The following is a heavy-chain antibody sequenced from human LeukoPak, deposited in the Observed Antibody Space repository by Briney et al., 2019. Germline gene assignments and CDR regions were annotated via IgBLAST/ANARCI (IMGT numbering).Heavy chain of an antibody. CDR2: INHSGST. CDR3: AVEYCSSTSCSLGP. Sequence: PSETLSLTCAVYGGSFSGYYWSWIRQPPGKGLEWIGEINHSGSTNYNPSLKSRVTISVDTSKNQFSLKLSSVTAADTAVYYCAVEYCSSTSCSLGPWGQGTLVTVSS. V-gene: IGHV4-34*01. D-gene: IGHD2-2*01. CDR1: GGSFSGYY. J-gene: IGHJ5*02.